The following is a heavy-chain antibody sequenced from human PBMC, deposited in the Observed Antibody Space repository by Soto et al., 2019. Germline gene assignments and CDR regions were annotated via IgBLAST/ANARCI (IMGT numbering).Heavy chain of an antibody. Sequence: PGGSLRLSCAASGFTFSSYSMNWVRQAPGKGLEWVSSISSSSSYIYYADSVKGRFTISRDNAKNSLYLQMNSLRAEDTAVYYCARDFHVVPAAMGGYYYYYYGMDVWGQGTTVTVSS. CDR3: ARDFHVVPAAMGGYYYYYYGMDV. J-gene: IGHJ6*02. D-gene: IGHD2-2*01. CDR1: GFTFSSYS. CDR2: ISSSSSYI. V-gene: IGHV3-21*01.